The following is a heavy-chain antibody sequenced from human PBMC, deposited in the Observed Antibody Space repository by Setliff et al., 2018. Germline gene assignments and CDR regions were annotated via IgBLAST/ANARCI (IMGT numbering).Heavy chain of an antibody. CDR3: ATERGLVVSATDYYYYMDV. J-gene: IGHJ6*03. Sequence: SVKVSCKTSGYNFITFGISWVRQAPGQGLEWMGGINPIFGTADYTQNFQGRVTITTDESTSTAYMELSSLRSEDTAIYYCATERGLVVSATDYYYYMDVWGKGTTVTVSS. CDR1: GYNFITFG. CDR2: INPIFGTA. D-gene: IGHD2-15*01. V-gene: IGHV1-69*05.